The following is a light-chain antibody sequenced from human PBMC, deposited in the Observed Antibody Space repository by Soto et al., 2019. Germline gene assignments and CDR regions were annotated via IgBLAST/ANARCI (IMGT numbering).Light chain of an antibody. CDR1: SSNVGDYNY. CDR2: DVT. J-gene: IGLJ1*01. CDR3: CSYAGNYIYV. V-gene: IGLV2-11*01. Sequence: QSALTQPRSVSGSPGQSVTISCTGTSSNVGDYNYVSWYQQHPGKAPKVMIYDVTKRPAGVPDRFSGSKSGNSASQTISGLQAEDEADYYCCSYAGNYIYVFGTGTKLTVL.